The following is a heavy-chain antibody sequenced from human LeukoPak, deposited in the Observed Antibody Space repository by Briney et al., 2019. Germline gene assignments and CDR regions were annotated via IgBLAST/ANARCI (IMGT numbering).Heavy chain of an antibody. CDR1: GFTFSSYA. J-gene: IGHJ4*02. Sequence: GGSLRLSCAASGFTFSSYAMSWVRQAPGKGLEWVSAISGSGGSTYYADSVKGRFTISRDNSKNTLYLQMNSLRAEDTAVYYCAKVVIRSYRMVAAHYHFDYWGQGTLVTVSS. CDR2: ISGSGGST. CDR3: AKVVIRSYRMVAAHYHFDY. V-gene: IGHV3-23*01. D-gene: IGHD2-15*01.